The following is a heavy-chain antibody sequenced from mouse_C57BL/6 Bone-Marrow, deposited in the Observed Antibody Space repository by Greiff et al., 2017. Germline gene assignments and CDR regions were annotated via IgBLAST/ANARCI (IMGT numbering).Heavy chain of an antibody. CDR1: GFSLTSYG. CDR2: IWGVGST. D-gene: IGHD4-1*01. Sequence: QVQLKESGPGLVAPSQSLSITCTVSGFSLTSYGVDWVRQSPGKGLEWLGVIWGVGSTNYNSALKSRLSISKGNSKSQVFLTMTSRQTDDTAMYYCASSLTYYAMDYCGQGTSVTVSS. CDR3: ASSLTYYAMDY. J-gene: IGHJ4*01. V-gene: IGHV2-6*01.